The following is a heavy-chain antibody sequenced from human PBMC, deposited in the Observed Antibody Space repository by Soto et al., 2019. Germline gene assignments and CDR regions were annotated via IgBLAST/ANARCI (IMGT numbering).Heavy chain of an antibody. D-gene: IGHD3-10*01. CDR3: ARRGFGLLKDRYFDL. CDR2: INHSGST. J-gene: IGHJ2*01. V-gene: IGHV4-34*01. CDR1: GGSFSGYY. Sequence: QVQLQQWGAGLLKPSETLSLTCAAYGGSFSGYYWSWIRQPPGKGLEWIGEINHSGSTNYNPSLKSRVTMTVDTSKNQFSLKLSSVTSADTDVYDCARRGFGLLKDRYFDLWGRGTLVTVSS.